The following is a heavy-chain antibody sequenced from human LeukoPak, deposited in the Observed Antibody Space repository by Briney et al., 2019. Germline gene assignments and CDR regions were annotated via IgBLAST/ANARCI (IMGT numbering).Heavy chain of an antibody. D-gene: IGHD3-10*01. CDR2: MNSGGDT. CDR1: GFTVSSDL. V-gene: IGHV3-53*01. J-gene: IGHJ4*02. Sequence: GGSLRLSCAVSGFTVSSDLMNWVRQAPGMGLEWVSSMNSGGDTYYADSVKGRFIISRDKSRNTLYLQMNSLRVDDTAVYYCARGGSMVRGVHWGQGTLVTVSS. CDR3: ARGGSMVRGVH.